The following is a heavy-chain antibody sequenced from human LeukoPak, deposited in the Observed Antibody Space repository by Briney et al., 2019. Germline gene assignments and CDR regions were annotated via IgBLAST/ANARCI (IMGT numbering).Heavy chain of an antibody. D-gene: IGHD4-11*01. CDR1: GFSLSTSGVG. J-gene: IGHJ4*02. Sequence: ESGPTLVNPTQTLTLTCTFSGFSLSTSGVGVGWIRQPPGKALEWLALIYWNDDKRYSPSLKSRLTITKDTSKNQVVLTMTNMDPVDTATYYCPHSRRLTVTTSYFDYWGQEPRVPVPS. CDR3: PHSRRLTVTTSYFDY. CDR2: IYWNDDK. V-gene: IGHV2-5*01.